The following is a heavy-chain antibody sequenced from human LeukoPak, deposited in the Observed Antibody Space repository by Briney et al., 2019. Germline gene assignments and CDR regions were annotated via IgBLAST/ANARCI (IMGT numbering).Heavy chain of an antibody. V-gene: IGHV1-2*02. CDR1: AYTFTDYY. D-gene: IGHD3-22*01. J-gene: IGHJ3*02. CDR2: INFKYGGT. Sequence: GPSVKVSCKASAYTFTDYYIHWVRQAPGQGLEWMGWINFKYGGTDFAQNNQGRVTLTRDTSISTVYMEMSRLRSDDTAVYYCARSTYYLESSGYSAAFDIWGQGTMVTVST. CDR3: ARSTYYLESSGYSAAFDI.